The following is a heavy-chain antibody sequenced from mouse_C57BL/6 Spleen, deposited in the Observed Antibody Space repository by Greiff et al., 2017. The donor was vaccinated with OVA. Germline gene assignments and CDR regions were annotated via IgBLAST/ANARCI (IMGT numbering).Heavy chain of an antibody. CDR2: INPSNGGT. D-gene: IGHD2-2*01. CDR1: GYTFTSYW. V-gene: IGHV1-53*01. Sequence: VQLQQPGTELVKPGASVKLSCKASGYTFTSYWMHWVKQRPGQGLEWIGNINPSNGGTNYNEKFKSKATLTVDKSSSTAYMQLSSLTSEDSAVYYCARGGLWLRDYFDYWGQGTTLTVSS. J-gene: IGHJ2*01. CDR3: ARGGLWLRDYFDY.